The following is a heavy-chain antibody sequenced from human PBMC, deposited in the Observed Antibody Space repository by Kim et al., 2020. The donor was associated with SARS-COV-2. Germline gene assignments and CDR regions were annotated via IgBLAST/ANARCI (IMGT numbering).Heavy chain of an antibody. V-gene: IGHV4-39*01. CDR2: ISYGGST. CDR1: GGAISSTSYY. J-gene: IGHJ4*02. Sequence: SETLSLTCNVSGGAISSTSYYWVWIRQPPGKGLEWIGSISYGGSTNFNSSLKSRVTISVDTSKNQFSMKLSYMTAADSAVYYCARRGGSGRSFDYWGQGT. D-gene: IGHD3-10*01. CDR3: ARRGGSGRSFDY.